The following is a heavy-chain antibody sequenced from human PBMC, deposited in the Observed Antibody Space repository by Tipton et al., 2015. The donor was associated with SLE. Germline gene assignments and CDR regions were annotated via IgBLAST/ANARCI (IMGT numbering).Heavy chain of an antibody. V-gene: IGHV4-39*07. D-gene: IGHD6-13*01. CDR3: ARDGGSSWFDEKWFDP. J-gene: IGHJ5*02. CDR1: GGSISSSNYY. CDR2: IYYSGTT. Sequence: TLSLTCTVSGGSISSSNYYWGWIRQPPGKGLEWIGSIYYSGTTYYNPSLKSRVGISVETSKSQFSLNLGSVTAADTAVYYCARDGGSSWFDEKWFDPWGQGTLVTVSS.